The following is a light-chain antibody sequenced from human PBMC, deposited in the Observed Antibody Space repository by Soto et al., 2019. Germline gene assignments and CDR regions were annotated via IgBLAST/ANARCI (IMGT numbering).Light chain of an antibody. J-gene: IGKJ1*01. CDR1: QSISSW. Sequence: DIQMTQSPSTLSASVGDRVTITCRASQSISSWLAWYQQKPGKAPKLLIYKASSLESGVPSRFSGSGSGTEFTLTISSLQPDDFATYYCQHPVTFGQGTKVEIK. CDR2: KAS. CDR3: QHPVT. V-gene: IGKV1-5*03.